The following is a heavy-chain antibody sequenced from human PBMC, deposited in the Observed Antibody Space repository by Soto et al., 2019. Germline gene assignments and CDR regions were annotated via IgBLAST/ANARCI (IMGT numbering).Heavy chain of an antibody. Sequence: GASVKVSCKASGYTFADYYVHWVRQAPGQGLEWMGWINPDSGGTDYAQKFQGWVTMTRDTSISTVYMELSRLTSNGTAVYYCVRADFDYWGQGTLVTVSS. CDR3: VRADFDY. CDR2: INPDSGGT. J-gene: IGHJ4*02. V-gene: IGHV1-2*04. CDR1: GYTFADYY.